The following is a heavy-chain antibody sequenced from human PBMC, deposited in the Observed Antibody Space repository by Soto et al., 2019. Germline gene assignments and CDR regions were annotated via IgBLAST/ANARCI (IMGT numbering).Heavy chain of an antibody. CDR1: GGSISSGGYY. CDR3: AGDRHWSKWFGENNWFDP. V-gene: IGHV4-31*03. Sequence: QVQLQESGPGLVKPSQTLSLTCTVSGGSISSGGYYWSWIRQHPGKGLEWIGYIYYSGSTYYNPSLKSRLTISVDTSKNQFSLKLSSVTAADTAVYYCAGDRHWSKWFGENNWFDPWGQGTLVTVSS. D-gene: IGHD3-10*01. J-gene: IGHJ5*02. CDR2: IYYSGST.